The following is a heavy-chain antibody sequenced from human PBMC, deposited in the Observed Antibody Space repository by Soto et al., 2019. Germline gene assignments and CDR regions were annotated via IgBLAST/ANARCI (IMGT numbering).Heavy chain of an antibody. J-gene: IGHJ4*02. V-gene: IGHV1-69*02. CDR2: INPILSMS. CDR1: GDTFTFYS. CDR3: ARSYGSGYRAFDY. Sequence: QVQLGQSGAEVKKPGSSVRVSCKASGDTFTFYSINWVRQAPGLGLEWMGRINPILSMSNYAQRFQGRVTMTADKSTSTAYMELSSLRSEDTAMYYCARSYGSGYRAFDYWGQGALVTVSS. D-gene: IGHD3-10*01.